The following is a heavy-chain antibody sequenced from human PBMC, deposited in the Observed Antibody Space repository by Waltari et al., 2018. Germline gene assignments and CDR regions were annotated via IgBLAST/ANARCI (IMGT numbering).Heavy chain of an antibody. Sequence: QLQLQESGPGLVKPSETLSLTCTVSCCSISSSSYYWGWLRQPAGKGLEWIGSIYYSGRTYYNPSLKSRVTISVDTSKNQFSLKLSSVTAADTAVYYCARQPYGDYFDAFDNWGQGTMVTVSS. V-gene: IGHV4-39*01. J-gene: IGHJ3*02. CDR2: IYYSGRT. D-gene: IGHD4-17*01. CDR1: CCSISSSSYY. CDR3: ARQPYGDYFDAFDN.